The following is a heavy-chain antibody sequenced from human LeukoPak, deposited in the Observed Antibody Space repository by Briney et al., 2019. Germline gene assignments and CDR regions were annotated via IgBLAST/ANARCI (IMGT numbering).Heavy chain of an antibody. CDR2: ISAYNGNT. J-gene: IGHJ6*03. Sequence: ASVKVSCKASGYTFTSYGISWVRQAPGQGLEWMGWISAYNGNTNYAQKLQGRVTMTTDTSTSTAYMELRSLRSDDTAVYYCARDLDTALPYYYYYMDVWGKGTTVTVSS. V-gene: IGHV1-18*01. D-gene: IGHD5-18*01. CDR3: ARDLDTALPYYYYYMDV. CDR1: GYTFTSYG.